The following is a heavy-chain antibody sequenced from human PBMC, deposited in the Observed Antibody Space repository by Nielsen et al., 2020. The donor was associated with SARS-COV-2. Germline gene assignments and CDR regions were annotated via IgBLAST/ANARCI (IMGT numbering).Heavy chain of an antibody. D-gene: IGHD6-19*01. J-gene: IGHJ4*02. CDR3: AKDPYSSGWYWWGFDY. CDR2: ISWNSGSI. CDR1: GFTFDDYA. V-gene: IGHV3-9*01. Sequence: SLKISCAASGFTFDDYAMHWVRQAPGKGLEWVSGISWNSGSIGYADSVKGRFTISRDNSKNTLYLQMNSLRAEDTAVYYCAKDPYSSGWYWWGFDYWGQGTLVTVSS.